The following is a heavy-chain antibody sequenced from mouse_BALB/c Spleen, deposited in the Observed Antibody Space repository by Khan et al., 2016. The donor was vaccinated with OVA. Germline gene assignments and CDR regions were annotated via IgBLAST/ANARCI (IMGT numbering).Heavy chain of an antibody. CDR1: GFSLNRYG. CDR3: ASFRITKGYYAMDC. V-gene: IGHV2-3*01. D-gene: IGHD2-4*01. J-gene: IGHJ4*01. CDR2: IWGDGRT. Sequence: QVQLKQSGPGLVAPSQSLSITCTVSGFSLNRYGVNWVRQPPGKGLEWLGVIWGDGRTNYHSALISRLSINKDNYKSKVFLQLNSLQTDDTATYYCASFRITKGYYAMDCWGQGTSVTVSS.